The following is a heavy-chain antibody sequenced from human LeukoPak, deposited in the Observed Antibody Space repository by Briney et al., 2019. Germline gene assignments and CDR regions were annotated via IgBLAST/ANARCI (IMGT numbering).Heavy chain of an antibody. CDR2: IYYSGST. J-gene: IGHJ4*02. CDR1: GGSISSYY. CDR3: ARHWGYYDILTGYYTIPTSFFDY. V-gene: IGHV4-59*08. Sequence: SETLSLTCTVSGGSISSYYWSWIRQPPGKGLEWTGYIYYSGSTNYNPSLKSRVTISVDTSKNQFSLKLSSVTAADTAVYCCARHWGYYDILTGYYTIPTSFFDYWGQGTLVTVSS. D-gene: IGHD3-9*01.